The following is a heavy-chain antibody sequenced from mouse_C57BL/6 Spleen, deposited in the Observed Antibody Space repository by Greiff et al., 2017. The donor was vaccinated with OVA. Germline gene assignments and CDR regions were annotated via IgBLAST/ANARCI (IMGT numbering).Heavy chain of an antibody. Sequence: EVQLQESGPGLVKPSQSLSLTCSVTGYSITSGYYWNWIRQFPGNKLEWMGYISYDGSNNYNPSLKNRISITRDTSKNQFFLKLNSVTTEDTATYYCARSGTHYAMDYWGQGTSVTVSS. CDR1: GYSITSGYY. CDR2: ISYDGSN. D-gene: IGHD4-1*01. J-gene: IGHJ4*01. CDR3: ARSGTHYAMDY. V-gene: IGHV3-6*01.